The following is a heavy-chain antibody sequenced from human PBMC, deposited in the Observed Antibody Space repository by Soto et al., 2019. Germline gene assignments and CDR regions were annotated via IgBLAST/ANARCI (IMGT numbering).Heavy chain of an antibody. CDR3: ARGGYDILTGYSTFDY. Sequence: PSETLSLTCTVSGRYISSYYCSWIRQPPGKGLEWIGYIYYSGSTNYNPSLKSRVTISVDTSKNQFSLKLSSVTAADTAVYYCARGGYDILTGYSTFDYWGQGTLVTVS. J-gene: IGHJ4*02. CDR2: IYYSGST. CDR1: GRYISSYY. V-gene: IGHV4-59*01. D-gene: IGHD3-9*01.